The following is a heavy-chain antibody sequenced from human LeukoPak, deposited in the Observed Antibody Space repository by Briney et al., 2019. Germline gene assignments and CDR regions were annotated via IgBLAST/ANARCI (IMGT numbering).Heavy chain of an antibody. CDR1: GYSXTDYY. D-gene: IGHD1/OR15-1a*01. V-gene: IGHV1-2*02. CDR2: INQNSGRT. CDR3: AREFRTTTWSYDAFDL. Sequence: GASVKVSCKASGYSXTDYYMHWVRQAPGQGLEWVGWINQNSGRTNYAQKFQDRVTMTRDTSNNTSYMDLSSLTSDDTAVYYCAREFRTTTWSYDAFDLWGQGTMVTVSS. J-gene: IGHJ3*01.